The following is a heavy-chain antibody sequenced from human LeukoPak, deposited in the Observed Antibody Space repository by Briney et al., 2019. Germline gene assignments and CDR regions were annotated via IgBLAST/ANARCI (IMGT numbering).Heavy chain of an antibody. CDR1: GFTFSSYG. V-gene: IGHV3-23*01. CDR2: ISGSGGST. D-gene: IGHD3-16*02. CDR3: ARDMRDYVWGSYRGSQIFDY. Sequence: GGSLRLSCAASGFTFSSYGMSWVRQAPGKGLEWVSAISGSGGSTYYADSVKGRFTISRDNSKNTLYLQMNSLRAEDTAVYYCARDMRDYVWGSYRGSQIFDYWGQGTLVTVSS. J-gene: IGHJ4*02.